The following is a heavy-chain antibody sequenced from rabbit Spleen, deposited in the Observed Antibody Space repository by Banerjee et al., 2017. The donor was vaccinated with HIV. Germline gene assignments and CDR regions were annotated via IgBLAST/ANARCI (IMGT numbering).Heavy chain of an antibody. Sequence: QEQLVESGGGLVQPEGSLTLTCTASGFTLGGYYMCWVRQAPGKGLEWIGCIYAGASGNTYYPTWAKGRFTISKTSSTTVTLQMTSLTAADTATYFCARDFADATGYGYGDLWGPGTMVTVS. CDR1: GFTLGGYY. J-gene: IGHJ4*01. CDR3: ARDFADATGYGYGDL. V-gene: IGHV1S45*01. D-gene: IGHD6-1*01. CDR2: IYAGASGNT.